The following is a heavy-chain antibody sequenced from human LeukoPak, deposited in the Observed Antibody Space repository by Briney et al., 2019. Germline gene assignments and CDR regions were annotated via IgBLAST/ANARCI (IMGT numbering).Heavy chain of an antibody. CDR3: ARSDSSTVVMVWSFDY. D-gene: IGHD4-23*01. CDR2: INHSGST. J-gene: IGHJ4*02. CDR1: GGSFSGYY. Sequence: SETLSLTCAVYGGSFSGYYWSWIRQPPGKGLEWIGEINHSGSTNYNPSLKSLVTISVDTSKNQFSLKLSSVTAADTAVYYCARSDSSTVVMVWSFDYWGQGTRVTVSS. V-gene: IGHV4-34*01.